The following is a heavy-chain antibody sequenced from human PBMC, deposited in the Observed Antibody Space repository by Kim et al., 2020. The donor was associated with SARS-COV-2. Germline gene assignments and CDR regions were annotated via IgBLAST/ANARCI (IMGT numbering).Heavy chain of an antibody. CDR3: ARGNYDSSGWAFDI. Sequence: GGSLRLSCADSGFTFSSYSMNWVRQAPGKGLEWVSSISSSSSYIYYADSVKGRFTISRDNAKNSLYLQMNSLRAEDTAVYYCARGNYDSSGWAFDIWGQGTMVTVSS. V-gene: IGHV3-21*01. CDR1: GFTFSSYS. D-gene: IGHD3-22*01. CDR2: ISSSSSYI. J-gene: IGHJ3*02.